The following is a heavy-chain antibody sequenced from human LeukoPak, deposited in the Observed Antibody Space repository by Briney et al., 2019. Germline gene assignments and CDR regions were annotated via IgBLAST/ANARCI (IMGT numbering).Heavy chain of an antibody. CDR3: ARDRQLVKLYYYYYMDV. Sequence: ASVKVSCKASGYTFTSYYMHWVRQAPGQGLEWMGIINPSDGSTSYAQKFQGRVTMTRDMSTSTVYMELSSLRSEDTAVYYCARDRQLVKLYYYYYMDVWGKGTTVTVSS. D-gene: IGHD6-13*01. J-gene: IGHJ6*03. V-gene: IGHV1-46*01. CDR1: GYTFTSYY. CDR2: INPSDGST.